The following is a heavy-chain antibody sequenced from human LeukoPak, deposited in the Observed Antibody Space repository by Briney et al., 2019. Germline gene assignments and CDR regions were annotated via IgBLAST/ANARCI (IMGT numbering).Heavy chain of an antibody. CDR3: ARRDDSSGYHKIFDY. Sequence: PSQTLSLTCTVSGGSISSGPYYWGWIRQPPGKGLEWIGNIYYGENTYYNPSLKSRVTISIDTSKNQFYLKLSSLTAADTAVYYCARRDDSSGYHKIFDYWGPGTLVTVSS. V-gene: IGHV4-39*01. CDR1: GGSISSGPYY. D-gene: IGHD3-22*01. J-gene: IGHJ4*02. CDR2: IYYGENT.